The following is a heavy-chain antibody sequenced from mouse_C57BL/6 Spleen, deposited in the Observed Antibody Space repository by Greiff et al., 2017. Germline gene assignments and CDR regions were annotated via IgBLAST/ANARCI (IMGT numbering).Heavy chain of an antibody. CDR2: IYPGDGDT. CDR3: AKSRGWYFDV. J-gene: IGHJ1*03. Sequence: VQVVESGPELVKPGASVKISCKASGYAFSSSWMNWVKQRPGKGLEWIGRIYPGDGDTNYNGKFKGKATLTADKSSSTAYMQLSSLTSEDSAVYFCAKSRGWYFDVWGTGTTVTVSS. V-gene: IGHV1-82*01. CDR1: GYAFSSSW.